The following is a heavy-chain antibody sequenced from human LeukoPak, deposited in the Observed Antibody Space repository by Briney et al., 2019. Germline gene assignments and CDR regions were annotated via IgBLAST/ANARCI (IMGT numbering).Heavy chain of an antibody. CDR1: GYTFTSYG. Sequence: ASVKVSCKASGYTFTSYGISWVRQAPGQGLEWMGWISAYNGNTNYAQKLQGRVTMTTDTSTSTAYMELRSLRSDDTAVYYCARDGRKVSGYCSGGSCYAEYFQHWGQGTLVTVSS. J-gene: IGHJ1*01. D-gene: IGHD2-15*01. V-gene: IGHV1-18*01. CDR3: ARDGRKVSGYCSGGSCYAEYFQH. CDR2: ISAYNGNT.